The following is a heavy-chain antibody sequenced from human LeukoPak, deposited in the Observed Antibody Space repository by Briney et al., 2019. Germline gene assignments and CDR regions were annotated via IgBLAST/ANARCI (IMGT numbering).Heavy chain of an antibody. CDR3: ARHSERFLAMAYYFDY. CDR1: GGSINSSSYY. CDR2: IYYSGST. Sequence: SETLSLTCTVSGGSINSSSYYWGWIRQPPGKGLEWIGSIYYSGSTYYNPSLKSRVIISVDTSKNQFSLKLTSVTATDTAIYYCARHSERFLAMAYYFDYWAREPWSPSPQ. V-gene: IGHV4-39*01. D-gene: IGHD3-3*01. J-gene: IGHJ4*02.